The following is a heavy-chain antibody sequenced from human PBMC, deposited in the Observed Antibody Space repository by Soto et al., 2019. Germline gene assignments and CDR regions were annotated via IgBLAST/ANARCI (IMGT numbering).Heavy chain of an antibody. V-gene: IGHV4-34*01. J-gene: IGHJ4*02. D-gene: IGHD3-10*01. CDR1: GGSFSGYY. CDR3: ARGPPDFNYVRSGEFDY. CDR2: ITHSGGT. Sequence: QVQLQQWGAGLLKPSETLSLTCAVYGGSFSGYYWSWIRQPPGKGLERIGEITHSGGTNYNPSLKSRVIISVDSSKNQFSLKLSSGTAAGTAVYYCARGPPDFNYVRSGEFDYWCQGTLVTVSS.